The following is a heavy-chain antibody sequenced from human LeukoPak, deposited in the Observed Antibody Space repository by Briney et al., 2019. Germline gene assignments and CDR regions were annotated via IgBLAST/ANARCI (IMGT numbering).Heavy chain of an antibody. J-gene: IGHJ4*02. CDR1: GFTFSSYG. D-gene: IGHD2/OR15-2a*01. Sequence: PGGSLRLSCAASGFTFSSYGMHWVRQAPGKGLEWVAFIRYDGSIKHYGDAVKGRFTISRDNSKNTLYLQMNSLRVEDTAVHYCARAELLWTVDYWGQGTLVTVSS. CDR2: IRYDGSIK. V-gene: IGHV3-30*02. CDR3: ARAELLWTVDY.